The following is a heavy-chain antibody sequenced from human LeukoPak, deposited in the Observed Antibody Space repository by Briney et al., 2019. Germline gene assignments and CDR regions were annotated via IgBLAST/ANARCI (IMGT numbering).Heavy chain of an antibody. J-gene: IGHJ4*02. CDR2: ISGSGGST. CDR3: AKPVYCGGDCYTYYFDY. Sequence: GGSLRLSCAASGFTFSSYAMSWVRQAPGKGLEWVSAISGSGGSTYYADFVKGRFTISRDNSKNTLYLQMNSLRAEDTAVYYCAKPVYCGGDCYTYYFDYWGQGTLVTVSS. D-gene: IGHD2-21*02. CDR1: GFTFSSYA. V-gene: IGHV3-23*01.